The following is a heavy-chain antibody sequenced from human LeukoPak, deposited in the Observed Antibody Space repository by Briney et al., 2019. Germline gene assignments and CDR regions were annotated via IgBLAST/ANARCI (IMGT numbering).Heavy chain of an antibody. Sequence: ASVKVSCKASGYTFTSYGISWVRQAPGQGLEWMGWISAYNGNTNYAQKLQGRVTMTTDTSTSTAYMELRSLRSDDTAVYYCAREFGCSSTSCGAFDIWGQGTMVTVSS. CDR1: GYTFTSYG. D-gene: IGHD2-2*01. CDR2: ISAYNGNT. CDR3: AREFGCSSTSCGAFDI. J-gene: IGHJ3*02. V-gene: IGHV1-18*04.